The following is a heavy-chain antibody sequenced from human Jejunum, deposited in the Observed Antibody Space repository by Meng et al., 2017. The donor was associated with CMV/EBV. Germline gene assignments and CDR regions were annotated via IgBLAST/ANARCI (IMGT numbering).Heavy chain of an antibody. D-gene: IGHD7-27*01. CDR1: FTVSGYG. J-gene: IGHJ6*02. V-gene: IGHV3-33*06. CDR2: IWYDGSSE. Sequence: FTVSGYGMHWVRQAPGKRLEWVSFIWYDGSSEYYADSVKGRFTISRDNSKNTLYLQMNSLTTEDTAVYYCAKDWHWGTPDYGMNVWGQGSTGTVSS. CDR3: AKDWHWGTPDYGMNV.